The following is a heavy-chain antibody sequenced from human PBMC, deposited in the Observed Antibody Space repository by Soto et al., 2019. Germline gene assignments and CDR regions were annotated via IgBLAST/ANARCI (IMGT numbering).Heavy chain of an antibody. CDR3: AKGSYLDS. D-gene: IGHD2-15*01. CDR2: ISGSDGKT. V-gene: IGHV3-23*01. Sequence: QAGGSLRLSCTTSGFSFASFAMTWVRQAPGKGLEWVATISGSDGKTYYADSVKGRFSISRDTSRNTLYLQMNSLRADDTAIYYCAKGSYLDSWGQGTRVTVSS. CDR1: GFSFASFA. J-gene: IGHJ4*02.